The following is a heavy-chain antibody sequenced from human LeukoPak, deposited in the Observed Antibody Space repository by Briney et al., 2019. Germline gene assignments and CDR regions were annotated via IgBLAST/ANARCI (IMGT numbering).Heavy chain of an antibody. CDR1: GGSISSYY. Sequence: WETLSLTCSVSGGSISSYYWSWVRQPPGKGLEGIGYIYYSGSTNYNASLKSRVTISVDTSKNQFSLKLSTVTAADTAVYYCARRIYEYSSSWYYDAFDIWGQGTMVTVSS. CDR3: ARRIYEYSSSWYYDAFDI. J-gene: IGHJ3*02. CDR2: IYYSGST. D-gene: IGHD6-13*01. V-gene: IGHV4-59*08.